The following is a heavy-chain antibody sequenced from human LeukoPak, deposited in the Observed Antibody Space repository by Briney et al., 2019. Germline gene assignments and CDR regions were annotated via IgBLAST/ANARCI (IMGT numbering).Heavy chain of an antibody. J-gene: IGHJ4*02. D-gene: IGHD3-22*01. V-gene: IGHV1-2*06. CDR1: GYTFTGYY. Sequence: ASVTVSCKASGYTFTGYYMHWVRQAPGQGLEWMGRINPNSGGTNYAQKFQGRVTMTRDTSISTAYMELSRLRSDDTAVYYCARAGYDSSGYPNLPFDYWGQGTLVTVSS. CDR3: ARAGYDSSGYPNLPFDY. CDR2: INPNSGGT.